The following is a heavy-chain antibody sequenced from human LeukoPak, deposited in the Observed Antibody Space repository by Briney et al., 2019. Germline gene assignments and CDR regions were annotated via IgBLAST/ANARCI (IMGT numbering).Heavy chain of an antibody. CDR3: ARDLRDSSGYCFYY. CDR2: IYYSGST. V-gene: IGHV4-31*03. CDR1: GGSISSGGYY. J-gene: IGHJ4*02. Sequence: SETLFLTCTVSGGSISSGGYYWSWIRQHPGKGLEWIGYIYYSGSTYYNPSLKSRVTISVDTSKNQFSLKLSSVTAADTAVYYCARDLRDSSGYCFYYWGQGTLVTVSS. D-gene: IGHD3-22*01.